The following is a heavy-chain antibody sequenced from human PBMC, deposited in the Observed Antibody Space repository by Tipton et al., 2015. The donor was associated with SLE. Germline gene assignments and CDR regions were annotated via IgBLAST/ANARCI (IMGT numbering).Heavy chain of an antibody. D-gene: IGHD2/OR15-2a*01. V-gene: IGHV4-39*02. CDR1: GGSPSSSTYY. CDR3: AIEQYFVPT. CDR2: FYYSGTT. J-gene: IGHJ4*02. Sequence: LVKPTETLSLTCTVFGGSPSSSTYYWGWIRQSPGKGLEWIGSFYYSGTTYYNPSLKSRVTISVDTSKSQLYLKLTSVTAADTAVYYCAIEQYFVPTWGQGTLVTVSS.